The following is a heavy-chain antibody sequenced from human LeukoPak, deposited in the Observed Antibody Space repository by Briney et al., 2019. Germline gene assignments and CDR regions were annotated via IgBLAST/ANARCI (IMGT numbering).Heavy chain of an antibody. Sequence: PGGSLRLSCAASGFTVSSNYMSWVRQAPGKGLEWVSVIYSGGSTYYADSVKGRFTISRDNSKNTLYLQMNSLRAEDTAVYYCARDIVVVPAAIKSGAFDIWGQGTMVTVSS. CDR2: IYSGGST. J-gene: IGHJ3*02. D-gene: IGHD2-2*01. V-gene: IGHV3-53*01. CDR1: GFTVSSNY. CDR3: ARDIVVVPAAIKSGAFDI.